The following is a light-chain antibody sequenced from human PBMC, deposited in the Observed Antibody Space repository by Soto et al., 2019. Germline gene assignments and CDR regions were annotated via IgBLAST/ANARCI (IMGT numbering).Light chain of an antibody. CDR2: GAS. CDR1: QSVSSSY. J-gene: IGKJ4*01. V-gene: IGKV3-20*01. Sequence: EIVLTQSPGTLSLSPGERATLPCRASQSVSSSYLAWYQQKPGQAPRLLIHGASSRATGIPDRFSGSGSGTDFTLTISRLEPEDFAVYYCQHYGSSPLPFGGGTKVDI. CDR3: QHYGSSPLP.